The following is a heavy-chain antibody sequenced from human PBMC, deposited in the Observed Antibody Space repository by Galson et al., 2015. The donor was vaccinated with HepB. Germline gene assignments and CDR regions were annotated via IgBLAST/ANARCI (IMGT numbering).Heavy chain of an antibody. V-gene: IGHV3-30*18. CDR3: AKDVFRGITAFDI. CDR2: ISYDRSNK. D-gene: IGHD3-10*01. CDR1: AFTFSSYG. Sequence: SLRLSCAASAFTFSSYGMHWVRPAPGKGLEWVAVISYDRSNKYYADAVKGRVTISRDNSKNTLYLQMNRLRAEDTAVYYCAKDVFRGITAFDIWGPGTMVTVSS. J-gene: IGHJ3*02.